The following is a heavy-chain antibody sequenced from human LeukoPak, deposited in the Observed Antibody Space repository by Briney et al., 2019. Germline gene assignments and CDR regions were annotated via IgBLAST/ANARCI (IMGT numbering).Heavy chain of an antibody. CDR1: GDSISSSPYY. J-gene: IGHJ4*02. CDR3: AREGGGY. Sequence: SETLSLTCTLSGDSISSSPYYWGWIRQPPGKGLEWLGNVFSSGSTYYNPSLKSGVSISVDTSKNQSSLNLRSVTAADTAVYYCAREGGGYWGQGTLVTVSP. CDR2: VFSSGST. V-gene: IGHV4-39*07. D-gene: IGHD3-16*01.